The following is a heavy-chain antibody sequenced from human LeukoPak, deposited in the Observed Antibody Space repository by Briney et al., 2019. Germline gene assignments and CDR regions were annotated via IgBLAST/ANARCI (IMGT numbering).Heavy chain of an antibody. D-gene: IGHD3-9*01. CDR2: IHSSGST. CDR3: ARDPGDTDWYNFDF. J-gene: IGHJ4*02. CDR1: GASLTGHF. V-gene: IGHV4-59*11. Sequence: SETLSLTCTVSGASLTGHFWSWFRRPPGKGLENLGYIHSSGSTNYNPSYKSRVTVSLEMSKNQFSLSLSSVTAADTAVYYCARDPGDTDWYNFDFWGQGILVTVSS.